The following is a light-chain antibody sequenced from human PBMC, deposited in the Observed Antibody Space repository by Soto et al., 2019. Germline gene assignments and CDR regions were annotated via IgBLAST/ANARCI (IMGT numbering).Light chain of an antibody. Sequence: EIVLTQSPGTLSLSPGERATLSCRAIQSVSSSYLAWYQQKPGQAPRLLIHDASSRATGIPARFSGSGSETDFTLTISSLEPEDFAVYYCQQRGSWPPSITFGQGTRLEIK. CDR3: QQRGSWPPSIT. CDR2: DAS. CDR1: QSVSSSY. V-gene: IGKV3D-20*02. J-gene: IGKJ5*01.